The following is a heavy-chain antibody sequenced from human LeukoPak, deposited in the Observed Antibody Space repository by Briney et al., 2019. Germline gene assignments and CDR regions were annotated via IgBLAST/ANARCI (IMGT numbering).Heavy chain of an antibody. CDR3: ARDVIIYGDRDALDI. V-gene: IGHV4-59*12. CDR2: IYYSGST. D-gene: IGHD4-17*01. Sequence: SETLSLTCTVSGGSISSYYWSWIRQPPGKGLEWIGYIYYSGSTNYNPSLKSRVTISVDTSKNQFSLKLSSVTAADTAVYYCARDVIIYGDRDALDIWGQGTMVTVSS. J-gene: IGHJ3*02. CDR1: GGSISSYY.